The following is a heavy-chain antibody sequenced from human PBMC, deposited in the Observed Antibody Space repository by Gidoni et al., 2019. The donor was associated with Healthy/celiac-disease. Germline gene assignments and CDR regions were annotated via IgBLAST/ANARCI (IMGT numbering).Heavy chain of an antibody. V-gene: IGHV4-34*01. CDR3: ARGFWFDP. J-gene: IGHJ5*02. CDR2: INHSGST. Sequence: QVQLQQWGAVLLKPSETLSLTCAVYGGSFSGYYWSWIRQPPGKGLEWIGEINHSGSTNYNPSLKSRVTISVDTSKNQFSLKLSSVTAADTAVYYCARGFWFDPWGQGTLVTVSS. CDR1: GGSFSGYY.